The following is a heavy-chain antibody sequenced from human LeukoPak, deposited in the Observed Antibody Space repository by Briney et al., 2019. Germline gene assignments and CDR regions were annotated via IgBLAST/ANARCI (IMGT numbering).Heavy chain of an antibody. V-gene: IGHV4-38-2*01. J-gene: IGHJ4*02. CDR2: IYRDGKT. Sequence: SETLSLTHRLAAYSVITICTGAAIRQPPGKGLEWIGSIYRDGKTYYNPSLLSRVIMSVDSSNNHFSLNLHSVTAADTPIHSFPWFYSRVVGSYYCDFWGQGTPVTVSS. CDR3: PWFYSRVVGSYYCDF. D-gene: IGHD2-15*01. CDR1: AYSVITICT.